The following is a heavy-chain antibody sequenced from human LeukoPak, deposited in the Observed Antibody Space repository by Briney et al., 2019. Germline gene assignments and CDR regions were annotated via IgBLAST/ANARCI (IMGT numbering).Heavy chain of an antibody. D-gene: IGHD2-15*01. J-gene: IGHJ3*02. CDR2: ISRSSSNI. Sequence: GGSLRLSCAASGFTFGSYSMNWVRQAPGKGLEGVSYISRSSSNIYYADSVKGRFTISRDNAKNSLYLQMNSLRDEDTAVYYFVRDDSFAFDIWGQGTMVTVSS. CDR3: VRDDSFAFDI. V-gene: IGHV3-48*02. CDR1: GFTFGSYS.